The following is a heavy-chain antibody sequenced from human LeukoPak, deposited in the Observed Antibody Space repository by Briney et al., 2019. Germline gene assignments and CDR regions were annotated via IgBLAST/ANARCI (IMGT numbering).Heavy chain of an antibody. Sequence: SETLSLTCTVSGRSISSYNWSWIRQPAGKGLEWIARIYTSGSTNYNPSLKSRVTMSVDTSKNQFSLKLSSVTAADTAVYYCARDLGYYGSGSYSLTFSSWGQGTLVAVSS. CDR3: ARDLGYYGSGSYSLTFSS. D-gene: IGHD3-10*01. V-gene: IGHV4-4*07. CDR1: GRSISSYN. J-gene: IGHJ5*02. CDR2: IYTSGST.